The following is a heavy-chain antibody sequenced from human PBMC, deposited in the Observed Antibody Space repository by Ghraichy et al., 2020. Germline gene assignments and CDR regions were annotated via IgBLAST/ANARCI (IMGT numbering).Heavy chain of an antibody. Sequence: GGSLRLSCAVSGFTFSKYGMHWVRQAPGKGLEWVAVISYDGSNKYYAYSRRFPISRDNSKHTLYLQMNFLRTEDTAVCYCAKERDTSGYYSFRGGYYGMDAWGQGPTVTVSS. CDR3: AKERDTSGYYSFRGGYYGMDA. CDR2: ISYDGSNK. CDR1: GFTFSKYG. V-gene: IGHV3-30*18. D-gene: IGHD3-22*01. J-gene: IGHJ6*02.